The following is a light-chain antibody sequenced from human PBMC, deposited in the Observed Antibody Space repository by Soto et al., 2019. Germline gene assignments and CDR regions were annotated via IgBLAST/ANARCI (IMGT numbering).Light chain of an antibody. CDR3: QQYYRPPGT. V-gene: IGKV4-1*01. CDR2: WAS. CDR1: QSVLYSSNNKNY. J-gene: IGKJ1*01. Sequence: DIVMTQSPDSLAVSLGERATINCKSSQSVLYSSNNKNYLAWYQQKPGQHPKLLIYWASTRESVVPDRCSGSGSGTDFALSISSLQAEDVAVYYCQQYYRPPGTFGQGTNVEIK.